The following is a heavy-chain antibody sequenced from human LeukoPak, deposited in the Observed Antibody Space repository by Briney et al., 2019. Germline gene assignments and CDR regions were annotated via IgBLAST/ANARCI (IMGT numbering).Heavy chain of an antibody. CDR1: GGFIISGDYY. CDR2: IYYSGSA. J-gene: IGHJ6*02. CDR3: AREENPRTYYYGMDV. D-gene: IGHD1-14*01. V-gene: IGHV4-30-4*08. Sequence: SETLSLTCTVSGGFIISGDYYWSWIRQPPGKGLEWIGYIYYSGSAYYNPSLKSRVTISVDTSKNQFSLKLSSVTAADTAVYYCAREENPRTYYYGMDVWGQGTTVTVSS.